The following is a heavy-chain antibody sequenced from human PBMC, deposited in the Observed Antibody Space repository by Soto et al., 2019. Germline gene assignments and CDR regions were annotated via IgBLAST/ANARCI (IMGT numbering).Heavy chain of an antibody. J-gene: IGHJ5*02. V-gene: IGHV1-8*01. CDR2: MNPNSGNT. D-gene: IGHD2-2*01. Sequence: ASVKVSCKASGYTFTSYDINWVRQATGQGLEWMGWMNPNSGNTGYAQKFQGRVTMTRNTSISTAYMELSSLRSEDTAVYYCARGLVVVPAANDNWFDPWGQGTLVTVSS. CDR1: GYTFTSYD. CDR3: ARGLVVVPAANDNWFDP.